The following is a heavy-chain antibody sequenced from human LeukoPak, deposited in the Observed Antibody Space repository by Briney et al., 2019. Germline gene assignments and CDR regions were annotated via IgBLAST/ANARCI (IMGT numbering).Heavy chain of an antibody. CDR2: ISSSGSTI. J-gene: IGHJ4*02. D-gene: IGHD3-3*01. CDR1: GFTFSDYY. Sequence: GGSLRLSCAASGFTFSDYYMSWIRQAPGKGLEWVSYISSSGSTIYYADSVKGRFTISRDNAENSLYLQMNSLRAEDTAVYYCASQYDFWSGYYDYWGQGTLVTVSS. CDR3: ASQYDFWSGYYDY. V-gene: IGHV3-11*01.